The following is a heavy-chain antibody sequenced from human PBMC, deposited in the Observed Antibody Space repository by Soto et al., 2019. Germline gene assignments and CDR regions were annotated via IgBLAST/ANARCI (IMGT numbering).Heavy chain of an antibody. CDR1: GGTFSSYA. J-gene: IGHJ4*02. CDR2: IIPIFGTA. Sequence: QVQLVQSGAEVKKPGSSVKVSCKASGGTFSSYAISWVRQAPGQGLEWMGGIIPIFGTANYAQKFQGRVTITADESTSTAYMELSRLRSEDTAVYYCARDSEALPRNGDYCPFDYWGQGTLVTVSS. CDR3: ARDSEALPRNGDYCPFDY. V-gene: IGHV1-69*01. D-gene: IGHD4-17*01.